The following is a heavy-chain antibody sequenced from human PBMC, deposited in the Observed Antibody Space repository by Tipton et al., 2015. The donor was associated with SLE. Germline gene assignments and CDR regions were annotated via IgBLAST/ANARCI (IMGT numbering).Heavy chain of an antibody. V-gene: IGHV4-59*12. D-gene: IGHD3-3*01. CDR3: ARLQFLFAGMDV. CDR2: IHDDGTT. J-gene: IGHJ6*04. CDR1: GASISGNY. Sequence: GLVKPSETLSLTCTVSGASISGNYWSWIRQPPGKELEWVGFIHDDGTTNYNPSLKSRVTISVDKSKRQTSLNLSSVTAADTAVYYCARLQFLFAGMDVWGKGTTVTVSS.